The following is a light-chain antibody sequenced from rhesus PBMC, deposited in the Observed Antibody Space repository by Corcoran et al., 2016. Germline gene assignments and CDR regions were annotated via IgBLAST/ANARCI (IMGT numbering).Light chain of an antibody. J-gene: IGKJ1*01. CDR1: QSVGSY. Sequence: ETVVMQSPATLSLSPGERATLSCRASQSVGSYLAWYQQKPGQAPRLLSYGASSRATGIPDRFSGSGSGTDFPLPISSLEPEYVGFYHCQQSSNLWTFGQGTKVEIK. CDR3: QQSSNLWT. V-gene: IGKV3-24*04. CDR2: GAS.